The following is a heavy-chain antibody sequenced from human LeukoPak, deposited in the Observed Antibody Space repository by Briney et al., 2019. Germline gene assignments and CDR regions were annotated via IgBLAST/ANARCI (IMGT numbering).Heavy chain of an antibody. CDR1: GGSISSGGYS. Sequence: SETLSLTCAVSGGSISSGGYSWRWIRQPPGKGLEWIGYIYHSGSTYYNPSLKSRVTISVDRSKNQFSLKLSSVTAADTAVYYCARVIQNWFDPWGQGTLVTVS. CDR3: ARVIQNWFDP. J-gene: IGHJ5*02. CDR2: IYHSGST. V-gene: IGHV4-30-2*01.